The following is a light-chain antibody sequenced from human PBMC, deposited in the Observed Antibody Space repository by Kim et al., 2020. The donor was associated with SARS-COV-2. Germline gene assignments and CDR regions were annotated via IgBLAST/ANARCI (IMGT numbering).Light chain of an antibody. Sequence: PGERATPSCRASQSVSSSYLAWYQQKPGQAPRLLIYGGSSRATGIPDRFSGSGSGTDFTLTISRLEPEDFAVYYCQQYGSSPPWTFGQGTKVDIK. CDR1: QSVSSSY. CDR3: QQYGSSPPWT. V-gene: IGKV3-20*01. J-gene: IGKJ1*01. CDR2: GGS.